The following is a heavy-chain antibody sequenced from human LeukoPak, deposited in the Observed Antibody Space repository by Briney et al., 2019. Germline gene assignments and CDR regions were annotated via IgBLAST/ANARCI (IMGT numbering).Heavy chain of an antibody. V-gene: IGHV3-74*01. CDR2: INSDGSST. CDR3: AREPSSSWYYWFDP. J-gene: IGHJ5*02. Sequence: GGSLRLSCAASGFTFTSHTMSWVRQAPGKGLVWVSRINSDGSSTSYADSVKGRFTISRDNAKNTLYLQMNSLRAEDTAVYYCAREPSSSWYYWFDPWGQGTLVTVSS. CDR1: GFTFTSHT. D-gene: IGHD6-13*01.